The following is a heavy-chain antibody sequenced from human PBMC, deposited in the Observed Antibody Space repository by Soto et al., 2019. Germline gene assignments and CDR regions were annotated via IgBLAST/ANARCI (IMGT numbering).Heavy chain of an antibody. CDR1: GGSFSGYY. V-gene: IGHV4-34*01. D-gene: IGHD2-2*01. Sequence: PSETLSLTCAVYGGSFSGYYWTWIRQTPGKGLEWIGEISHSGSTNYEPSLKSRVSISADTSKKQFSLNLTSVTAADTAVYYCARGECSSNYCFTRWALDIWGQGTVVTVSS. J-gene: IGHJ3*02. CDR2: ISHSGST. CDR3: ARGECSSNYCFTRWALDI.